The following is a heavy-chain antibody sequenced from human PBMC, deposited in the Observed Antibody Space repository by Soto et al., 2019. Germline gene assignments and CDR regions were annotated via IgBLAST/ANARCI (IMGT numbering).Heavy chain of an antibody. V-gene: IGHV2-5*01. Sequence: ESGPTLVNPTQTLAMTCTFSGFSLSTSGVGVGWIRQPPGKALEWLALIYWNDHKGYNTYLKSRVTINKDNSKNQVVLTMTNMDPVDTATYYCADRAYDILTGYHHDAFHIWGQGTMVTVSS. CDR3: ADRAYDILTGYHHDAFHI. D-gene: IGHD3-9*01. J-gene: IGHJ3*02. CDR1: GFSLSTSGVG. CDR2: IYWNDHK.